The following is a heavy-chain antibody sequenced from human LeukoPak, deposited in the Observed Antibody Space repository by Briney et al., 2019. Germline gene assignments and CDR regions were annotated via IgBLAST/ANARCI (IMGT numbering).Heavy chain of an antibody. CDR2: INPNSGGT. CDR3: ARCGPSVTMFFDY. V-gene: IGHV1-2*02. J-gene: IGHJ4*02. Sequence: ASVKVSCKASGYTFTGYYMHWVRQAPGQGLEWMGWINPNSGGTNYAQKFQGRVTMTRDTSTSTAYMDLRSLRRDDTAVYYCARCGPSVTMFFDYWGQGTLVTVSS. D-gene: IGHD4-17*01. CDR1: GYTFTGYY.